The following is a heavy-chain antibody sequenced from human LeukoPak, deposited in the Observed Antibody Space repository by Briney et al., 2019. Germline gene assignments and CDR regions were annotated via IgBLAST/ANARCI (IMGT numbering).Heavy chain of an antibody. CDR1: GFTVSSNY. CDR3: AKGLYAQSVAFFDY. J-gene: IGHJ4*02. D-gene: IGHD2-2*01. Sequence: GGSLRLSCAASGFTVSSNYMSWVRQAPGKGLEWVSVIYSGGSTYYADSVKGRFTISRDNSKNTLYLQMNSLRAEDTAVYYCAKGLYAQSVAFFDYWGQGTLVTVSS. V-gene: IGHV3-53*01. CDR2: IYSGGST.